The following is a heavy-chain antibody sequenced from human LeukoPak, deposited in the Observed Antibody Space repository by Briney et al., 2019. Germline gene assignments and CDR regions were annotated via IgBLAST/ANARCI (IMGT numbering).Heavy chain of an antibody. Sequence: SETLSLTCAVYGGSFSGYYWSWIRQPPGKGLEWIGEINHSGSTNYNPSLKSRVTISVDTSKNQFSLKLSSVTAADTAVYYCARDSSGYYQVFDYWGQGTLVTVSS. J-gene: IGHJ4*02. V-gene: IGHV4-34*01. D-gene: IGHD3-22*01. CDR1: GGSFSGYY. CDR3: ARDSSGYYQVFDY. CDR2: INHSGST.